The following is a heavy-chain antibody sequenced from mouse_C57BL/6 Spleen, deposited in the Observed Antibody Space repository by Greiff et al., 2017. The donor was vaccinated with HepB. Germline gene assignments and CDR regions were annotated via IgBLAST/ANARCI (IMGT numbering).Heavy chain of an antibody. CDR1: GYTFTSYW. Sequence: QVQLKQSGAELVKPGASVKMSCKASGYTFTSYWITWVKQRPGQGLEWIGDIYPGSGSTNYNEKFKSKATLTVDTSSSTAYMQLSSLTSEDSAVYYCARGGQLRGPDYWGQGTTLTVSS. J-gene: IGHJ2*01. D-gene: IGHD3-2*02. V-gene: IGHV1-55*01. CDR2: IYPGSGST. CDR3: ARGGQLRGPDY.